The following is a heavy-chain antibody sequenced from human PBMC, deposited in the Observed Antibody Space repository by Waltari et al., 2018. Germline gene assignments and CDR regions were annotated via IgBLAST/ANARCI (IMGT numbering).Heavy chain of an antibody. CDR1: GYSISSGYY. Sequence: QVQLQESGPGLVKPSETLSLTCAVSGYSISSGYYWGWIRQPPGKGLEWIGSIYHSGSTYYNPSLKSRVTISVDTSKNQFSLKLSSVTAADTAVYYCARELSGVGATKGPYNWFDPWGQGTLVTVSS. CDR3: ARELSGVGATKGPYNWFDP. V-gene: IGHV4-38-2*02. J-gene: IGHJ5*02. D-gene: IGHD1-26*01. CDR2: IYHSGST.